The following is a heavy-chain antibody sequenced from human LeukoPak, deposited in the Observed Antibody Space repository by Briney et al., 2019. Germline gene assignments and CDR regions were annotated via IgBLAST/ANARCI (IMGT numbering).Heavy chain of an antibody. CDR3: ASHSGQGPFYYDSSGYYYPDY. Sequence: GGSLRLSCAASGFTFSSYAMSWVRQAPGKGLEWVSAISGSGGSSYYADSVKGRFTISRDNSKNTLYLQMNSLRAEDTAVYYCASHSGQGPFYYDSSGYYYPDYWGQGTLVTVSS. CDR1: GFTFSSYA. V-gene: IGHV3-23*01. J-gene: IGHJ4*02. D-gene: IGHD3-22*01. CDR2: ISGSGGSS.